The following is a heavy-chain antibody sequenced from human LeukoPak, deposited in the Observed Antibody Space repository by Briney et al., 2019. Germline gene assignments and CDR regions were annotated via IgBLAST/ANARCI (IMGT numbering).Heavy chain of an antibody. D-gene: IGHD5-12*01. Sequence: PGGSLRLSCAASGXTFDDYGMSWVRQAPGKGLEWVSGINWNGRSTGYADSVKGRFTISRDSAKNSLYLQMNSLRAEDTALYYCARNYGGYDGTDYWGQGTLVTVSS. CDR2: INWNGRST. V-gene: IGHV3-20*04. CDR1: GXTFDDYG. J-gene: IGHJ4*02. CDR3: ARNYGGYDGTDY.